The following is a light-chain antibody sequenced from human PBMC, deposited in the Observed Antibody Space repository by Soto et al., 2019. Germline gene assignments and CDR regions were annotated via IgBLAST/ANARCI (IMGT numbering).Light chain of an antibody. CDR2: QDS. CDR1: KLGDKY. J-gene: IGLJ2*01. CDR3: QAWDSSTGMV. V-gene: IGLV3-1*01. Sequence: SYELTQPPSVSVSPGQTASITCSGDKLGDKYACWYQQKPGQSPVLVIYQDSKRPSGIPERFSGSNSGNTATLTISGTQAMDEADYYCQAWDSSTGMVFGGGTTLTVL.